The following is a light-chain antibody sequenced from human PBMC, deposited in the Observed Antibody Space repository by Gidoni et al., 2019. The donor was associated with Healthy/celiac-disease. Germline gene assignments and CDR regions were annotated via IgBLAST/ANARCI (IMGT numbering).Light chain of an antibody. V-gene: IGKV2-28*01. Sequence: DIVMTQSPLSLPVTPGEPDSISCRSSQSLLHSNGYNYLDWYLQKPGQSPQLLIYLGSNRASGVPDRFSGSGSGTDFTLKISRVEAKDVGVYYCMQALQTPLYTFGQXTKLEIK. CDR1: QSLLHSNGYNY. CDR2: LGS. J-gene: IGKJ2*01. CDR3: MQALQTPLYT.